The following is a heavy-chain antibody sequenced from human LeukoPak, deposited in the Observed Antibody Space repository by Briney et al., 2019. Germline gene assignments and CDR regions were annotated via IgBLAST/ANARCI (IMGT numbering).Heavy chain of an antibody. J-gene: IGHJ5*02. V-gene: IGHV1-2*02. CDR2: INCNSGGT. Sequence: ASVKVSCKTSGYTFTGYYLHWVRQAPGQGLEWVGWINCNSGGTNFAQKFQGRVTMTRDTSISTAYMELSRLRSDDTAVYYCAREKAYGDYNWFDPWGQGTLVTVSS. CDR3: AREKAYGDYNWFDP. D-gene: IGHD4-17*01. CDR1: GYTFTGYY.